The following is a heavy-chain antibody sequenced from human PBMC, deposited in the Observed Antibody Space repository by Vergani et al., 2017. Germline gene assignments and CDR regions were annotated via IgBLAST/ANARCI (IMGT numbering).Heavy chain of an antibody. Sequence: QVQLQESGPGLVKPSGTLSLTCAVSGGSISSSNWWSWVRQPPGKGLEWIGEIYHSGSTNYNPSLKSRVTISVDKSKNQFSLKLSSVTTADTAVYYCAREGSGPRGTDAFDIWGQGTMVTVSS. CDR1: GGSISSSNW. CDR3: AREGSGPRGTDAFDI. V-gene: IGHV4-4*02. CDR2: IYHSGST. D-gene: IGHD3-10*01. J-gene: IGHJ3*02.